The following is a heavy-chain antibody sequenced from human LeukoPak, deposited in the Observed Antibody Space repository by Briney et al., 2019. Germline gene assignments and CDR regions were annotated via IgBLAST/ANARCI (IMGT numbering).Heavy chain of an antibody. CDR2: IYTSGST. J-gene: IGHJ5*02. CDR3: ARDEGGLGAYWFDP. V-gene: IGHV4-4*07. Sequence: SETLSLTCTVSGGSISSYYWSWIRQPAGKGLEWIGRIYTSGSTNYNPSLKSRVTMSVDTSKNQFSLELSSVTAADTAVYYCARDEGGLGAYWFDPWGQGTLVTVSS. CDR1: GGSISSYY. D-gene: IGHD2-15*01.